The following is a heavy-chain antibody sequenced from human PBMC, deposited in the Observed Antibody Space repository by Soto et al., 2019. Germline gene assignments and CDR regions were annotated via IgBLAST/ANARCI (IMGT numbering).Heavy chain of an antibody. CDR3: AREVIVVVPAAQRGWFDP. D-gene: IGHD2-2*01. V-gene: IGHV3-30-3*01. J-gene: IGHJ5*02. CDR2: ISYDGSNK. CDR1: GFTFSSYA. Sequence: GGSLRLSCAASGFTFSSYAMHWVRQAPGKGLEWVAVISYDGSNKYYADSVKGRFTISRDNSKNTLYLQMNSLRAEDTAVYYCAREVIVVVPAAQRGWFDPWGQGTLVTVSS.